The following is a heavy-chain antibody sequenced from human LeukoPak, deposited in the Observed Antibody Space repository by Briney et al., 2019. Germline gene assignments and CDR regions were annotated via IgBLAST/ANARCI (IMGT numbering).Heavy chain of an antibody. V-gene: IGHV1-69*04. CDR1: GGTFSSYA. D-gene: IGHD1-26*01. Sequence: GASVKVSCKASGGTFSSYAISWVRQAPGQGLEWMGRIIPILGIANYAQKFQGRVTITADKSTSTAYMELSSLRSEDTAVYYCARDPIVGATGNYYYGMDAWGQGTTVTVSS. CDR3: ARDPIVGATGNYYYGMDA. J-gene: IGHJ6*02. CDR2: IIPILGIA.